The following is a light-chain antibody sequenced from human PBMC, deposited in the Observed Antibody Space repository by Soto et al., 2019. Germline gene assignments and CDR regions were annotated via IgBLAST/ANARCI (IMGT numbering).Light chain of an antibody. Sequence: QSALTQPASVSGSPGQSITISCTGTSSDVGNYNLVSWYQQYPGKAPKLMIYEGGKRPSGVSNRFSGSKSGNTASLTVSGLQGEDEADYYCSSYAGSNNLVFGGGTKLTVL. CDR3: SSYAGSNNLV. CDR1: SSDVGNYNL. J-gene: IGLJ2*01. V-gene: IGLV2-14*02. CDR2: EGG.